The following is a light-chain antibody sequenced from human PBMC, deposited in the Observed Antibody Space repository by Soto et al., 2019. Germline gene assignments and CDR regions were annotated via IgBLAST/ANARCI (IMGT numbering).Light chain of an antibody. Sequence: QPVLTQPPSLSGAPGQRVTISCAGSSSNIGAGYAVHWYQQLPGTAPKLLIYGNSNRPSGVPDRFSGSKSGTSASLAITGLQAEDEADYYCQSFDSSLSASVFGGGTSSPS. CDR2: GNS. J-gene: IGLJ2*01. V-gene: IGLV1-40*01. CDR1: SSNIGAGYA. CDR3: QSFDSSLSASV.